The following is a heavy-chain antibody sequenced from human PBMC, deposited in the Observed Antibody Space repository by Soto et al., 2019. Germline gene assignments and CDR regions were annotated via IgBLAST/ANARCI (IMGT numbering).Heavy chain of an antibody. Sequence: SLTCTVSGGSISSYYWSWIRQPPGKGLEWIGYIYYSGSTNYNPSLKSRVTISVDTSKNQFSLKLSSVTAADTAVYYCASGGYSYGTFDYWGKGTLVTVS. CDR1: GGSISSYY. D-gene: IGHD5-18*01. V-gene: IGHV4-59*01. CDR3: ASGGYSYGTFDY. CDR2: IYYSGST. J-gene: IGHJ4*02.